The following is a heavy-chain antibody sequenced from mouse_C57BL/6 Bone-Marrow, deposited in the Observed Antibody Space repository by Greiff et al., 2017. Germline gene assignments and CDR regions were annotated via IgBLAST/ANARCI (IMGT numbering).Heavy chain of an antibody. Sequence: VQLQQSGAELARPGASVKLSCKASGYTFTSYGISWVKQRTGQGLEWIGEIYPRSGNTYYNEKFKGKATLTADKSSSTAYLELRSLTSEDSAVYFCAVLRSVATGFAYWGQGTLVTVSA. J-gene: IGHJ3*01. D-gene: IGHD1-1*01. CDR2: IYPRSGNT. V-gene: IGHV1-81*01. CDR1: GYTFTSYG. CDR3: AVLRSVATGFAY.